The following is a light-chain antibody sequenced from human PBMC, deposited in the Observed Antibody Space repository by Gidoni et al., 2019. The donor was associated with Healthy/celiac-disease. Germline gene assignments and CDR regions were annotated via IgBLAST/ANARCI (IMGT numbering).Light chain of an antibody. CDR3: QQSYSTPRT. J-gene: IGKJ2*01. Sequence: EIQMTQSPSSLSASVGDRVTITCRASQSISSNLNWYQQKPGKAPKLLIYAASSLQSGVPSRFSGSGSGTDFTLTISSLQPEDFATYYCQQSYSTPRTFGQGTKLEIK. CDR1: QSISSN. V-gene: IGKV1-39*01. CDR2: AAS.